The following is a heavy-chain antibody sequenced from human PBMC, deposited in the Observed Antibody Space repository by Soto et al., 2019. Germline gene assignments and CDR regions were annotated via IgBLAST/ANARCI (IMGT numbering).Heavy chain of an antibody. D-gene: IGHD3-3*01. J-gene: IGHJ5*02. Sequence: YQDTGYKVTSLDLSGLRNAQKQGLEWMGWISANNGNTNYAQRHKARVTMTTDTSTSTAYMELRSLRSDDTAVYYCARARVTIFGVVVADFGRFDPWGQGTLVTVSS. V-gene: IGHV1-18*01. CDR2: ISANNGNT. CDR3: ARARVTIFGVVVADFGRFDP. CDR1: GYKVTSLD.